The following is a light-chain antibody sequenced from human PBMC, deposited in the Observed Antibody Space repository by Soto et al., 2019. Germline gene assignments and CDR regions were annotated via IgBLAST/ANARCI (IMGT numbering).Light chain of an antibody. CDR3: QQRSNWPPIT. V-gene: IGKV3-11*01. Sequence: EIVLTQSPGALSLSPGERATLSCRASQSLSSYLAWYQQKPGQAPRLLIYDASNRATGIPARFSGSGSGTDFTLTISSLEPEDFAVYYCQQRSNWPPITFGQGTRLEIK. CDR2: DAS. J-gene: IGKJ5*01. CDR1: QSLSSY.